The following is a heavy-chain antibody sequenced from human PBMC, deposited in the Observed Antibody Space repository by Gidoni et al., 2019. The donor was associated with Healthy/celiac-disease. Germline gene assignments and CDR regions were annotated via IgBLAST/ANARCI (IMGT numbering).Heavy chain of an antibody. Sequence: QVQLVQSGAEVKKPGASVKVSCKASGYTFTSYGISWVRMAPGQGLEGMGWISAYNGNTNYAQKLQGRVTMTTDTSTSTAYMELRSLRSDDTAVYYCAAVEDYYGSGSYQNWFDPWGQGTLVTVSS. D-gene: IGHD3-10*01. V-gene: IGHV1-18*01. CDR2: ISAYNGNT. J-gene: IGHJ5*02. CDR1: GYTFTSYG. CDR3: AAVEDYYGSGSYQNWFDP.